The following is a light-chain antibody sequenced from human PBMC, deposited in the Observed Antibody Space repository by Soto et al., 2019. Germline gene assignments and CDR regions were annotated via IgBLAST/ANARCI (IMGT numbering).Light chain of an antibody. V-gene: IGLV2-23*02. J-gene: IGLJ1*01. Sequence: QSALTQPASVSGSPGQSITISRTGTSSDVGSYNLVSWYQQHPGKAPKLMIYEVSKRPSGVSNRFSGYKSGNTASLTISGLQAEDEADYYCCSYAGSSTLGFGTGTKLTVL. CDR2: EVS. CDR1: SSDVGSYNL. CDR3: CSYAGSSTLG.